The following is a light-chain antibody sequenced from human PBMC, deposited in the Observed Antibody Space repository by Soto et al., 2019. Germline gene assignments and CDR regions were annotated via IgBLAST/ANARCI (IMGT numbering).Light chain of an antibody. CDR2: DAS. Sequence: DVLMTQFPSTLSASVGDRVTITCRASQSINIWVAWYQQRPGKAPKLLIYDASSLERGVPSRFSGSGSGTEFTLTISSLQPDDFATYYCHPYNSYSPWTFGQGTKVDIK. J-gene: IGKJ1*01. V-gene: IGKV1-5*01. CDR3: HPYNSYSPWT. CDR1: QSINIW.